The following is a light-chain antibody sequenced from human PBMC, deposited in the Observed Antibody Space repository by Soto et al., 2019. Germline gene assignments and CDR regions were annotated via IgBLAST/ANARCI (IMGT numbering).Light chain of an antibody. CDR1: SAKIGNSY. CDR3: GDCESGLNGVL. CDR2: DNN. Sequence: QSVLTQPPSVSAAPGQKVTISCSGSSAKIGNSYVSWYQQLPGTTPRLLIYDNNERPSGIPDRFSGSKSGTSANLGITGLQTGDEADYYCGDCESGLNGVLFGGGTKLTVL. J-gene: IGLJ3*02. V-gene: IGLV1-51*01.